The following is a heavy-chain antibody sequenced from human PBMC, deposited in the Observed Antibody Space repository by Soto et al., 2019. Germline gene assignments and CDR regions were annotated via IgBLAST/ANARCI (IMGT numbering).Heavy chain of an antibody. J-gene: IGHJ4*02. CDR1: GFTFSSHA. Sequence: QVQLVESGGGVVQPGRSLRLSCAVSGFTFSSHAMHWVRQAPGKGLEWVTLISSDGSNKYYADSVKGRFTTSRDNSKNTMSLQMNSRRVEDTAVYYCARDDEGGSDCDLGYWGQGALVTVSS. D-gene: IGHD1-26*01. CDR2: ISSDGSNK. CDR3: ARDDEGGSDCDLGY. V-gene: IGHV3-30-3*01.